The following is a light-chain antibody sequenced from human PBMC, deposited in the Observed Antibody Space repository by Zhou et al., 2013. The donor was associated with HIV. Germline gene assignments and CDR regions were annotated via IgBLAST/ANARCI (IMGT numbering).Light chain of an antibody. CDR1: QSLLHSNGYKY. CDR2: LGS. J-gene: IGKJ2*01. CDR3: MQALQTPYT. V-gene: IGKV2-28*01. Sequence: DLVMTQSPLSLSVTPGASASISCRSSQSLLHSNGYKYLDWYLQKPGQSPQLLIYLGSYRASGVPDRFSGSGSGTSFTLKISRVEAEDVGVYYCMQALQTPYTFGQGTKLEIK.